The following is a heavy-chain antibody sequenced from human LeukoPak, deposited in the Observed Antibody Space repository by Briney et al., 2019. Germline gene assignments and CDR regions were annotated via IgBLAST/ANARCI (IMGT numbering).Heavy chain of an antibody. J-gene: IGHJ4*02. CDR1: GVSISSSNSY. CDR2: IYYSGNT. Sequence: PSETLSLTCTVSGVSISSSNSYWGWIRQPPGKGLEWIGSIYYSGNTYYNASLKSQVSISIDASKNQFSLRLTSVTAADTAVYYCARQTGSGLFILPGGQGTLVTVSS. CDR3: ARQTGSGLFILP. V-gene: IGHV4-39*01. D-gene: IGHD3/OR15-3a*01.